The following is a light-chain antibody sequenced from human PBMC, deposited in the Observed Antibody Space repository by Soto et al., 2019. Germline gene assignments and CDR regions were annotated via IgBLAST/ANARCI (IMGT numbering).Light chain of an antibody. CDR2: AAS. J-gene: IGKJ1*01. CDR1: QGIRNY. CDR3: HKYNGAPRT. V-gene: IGKV1-27*01. Sequence: DIQMTQSPSSLSASVGDRVTITCRASQGIRNYLAWYQQKPGKVPKLLIYAASTLQSGVPSRFSGSGSGTDFTLTISSLQPEDVATYYCHKYNGAPRTFGQGTKVEI.